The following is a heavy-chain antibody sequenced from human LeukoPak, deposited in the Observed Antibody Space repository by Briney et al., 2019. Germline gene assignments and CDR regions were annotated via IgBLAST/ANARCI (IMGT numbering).Heavy chain of an antibody. CDR2: INPNSGGT. D-gene: IGHD6-6*01. J-gene: IGHJ4*02. V-gene: IGHV1-2*02. CDR3: ARDVSPKYSSSPPYFDY. CDR1: GYTFTGYS. Sequence: ASVKVSCKASGYTFTGYSMHWVRQAPGQGLEWMGWINPNSGGTSYVQKFQGRLTMTRDTSIGTGYMQLSRLTSDDTAVYYCARDVSPKYSSSPPYFDYWGQGTLVTVSS.